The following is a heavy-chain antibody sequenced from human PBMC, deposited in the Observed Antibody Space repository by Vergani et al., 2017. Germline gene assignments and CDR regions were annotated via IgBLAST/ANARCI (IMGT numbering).Heavy chain of an antibody. CDR2: ISWNSGSI. CDR1: GFTFDDYA. J-gene: IGHJ4*02. CDR3: AKAMYYDFWSGYFDY. V-gene: IGHV3-9*01. Sequence: EVQLVESGGGLVQPGRSLRLSCAASGFTFDDYAMHWVRQAPGKGLEWVSGISWNSGSIGYADSVKGRFTISRDNAKNSLYLQMNRLRAEDTALYYCAKAMYYDFWSGYFDYWGQGTLVTVSS. D-gene: IGHD3-3*01.